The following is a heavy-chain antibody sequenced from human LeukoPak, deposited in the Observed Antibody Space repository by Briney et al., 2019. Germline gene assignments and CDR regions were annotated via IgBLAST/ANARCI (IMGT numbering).Heavy chain of an antibody. CDR3: AGYLQVDTAMVRRDAFGI. CDR2: IIPILGIA. D-gene: IGHD5-18*01. CDR1: GGTFSSYA. V-gene: IGHV1-69*04. Sequence: ASVKVSCKASGGTFSSYAISWVRQAPGQGLEWMGRIIPILGIANYAQKFQGRVTITADKSTSTAYMELGSLRSEDTAVYYCAGYLQVDTAMVRRDAFGIWGQGTMVTVSS. J-gene: IGHJ3*02.